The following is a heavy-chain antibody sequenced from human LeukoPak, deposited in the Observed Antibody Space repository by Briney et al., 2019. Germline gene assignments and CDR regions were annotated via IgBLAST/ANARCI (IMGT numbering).Heavy chain of an antibody. D-gene: IGHD1-26*01. CDR2: IIPIFGTA. CDR1: GGTFSSYA. Sequence: GASVKVSCKASGGTFSSYAISWVRQATGQGLEWMGGIIPIFGTANYAQKFQGRVTITADESTSTAYMELSSLRSEDTAVYYCARGDSGSYYYYYYGMDVWGQGTTVTVSS. J-gene: IGHJ6*02. CDR3: ARGDSGSYYYYYYGMDV. V-gene: IGHV1-69*13.